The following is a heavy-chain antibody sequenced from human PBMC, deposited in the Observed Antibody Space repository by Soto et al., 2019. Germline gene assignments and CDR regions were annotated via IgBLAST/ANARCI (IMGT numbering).Heavy chain of an antibody. CDR3: AKNARGFGEYTFGY. V-gene: IGHV3-23*01. J-gene: IGHJ4*02. CDR1: GFTFSSYA. Sequence: EVQLLESGGGLVQPGGSLRLSCAASGFTFSSYAMSWVRQAPGKGLEWVAAISGSGGSTYYADSVKGRFTISRDNSKNTLYLQMSSLRAEATAVYYCAKNARGFGEYTFGYWGQGTLVTVSS. D-gene: IGHD3-10*01. CDR2: ISGSGGST.